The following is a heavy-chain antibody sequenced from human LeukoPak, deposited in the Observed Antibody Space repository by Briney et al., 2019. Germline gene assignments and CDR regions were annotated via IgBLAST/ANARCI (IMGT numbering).Heavy chain of an antibody. CDR2: IYPGDSDT. J-gene: IGHJ3*02. Sequence: GESLKISWKRPGNSFPSYWIGWVRQMPGKGLEWLGIIYPGDSDTRYSPSFQGQVTISADKSISTAYLQWSSLKASDTAMYYCARVRQQLDAFDIWGQGTMVTVSS. V-gene: IGHV5-51*01. CDR3: ARVRQQLDAFDI. D-gene: IGHD6-13*01. CDR1: GNSFPSYW.